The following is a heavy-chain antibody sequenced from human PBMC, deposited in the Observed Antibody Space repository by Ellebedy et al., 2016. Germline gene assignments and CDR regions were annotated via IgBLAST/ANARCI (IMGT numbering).Heavy chain of an antibody. V-gene: IGHV1-69*10. CDR2: IIPILGIA. CDR3: AFYCGGDCYSWGGGAFDI. J-gene: IGHJ3*02. D-gene: IGHD2-21*02. Sequence: ASVKVSCKASGGTFSSYAISWVRQAPGQGLEWMGGIIPILGIANYAQKFQGRVTITADKSTSTAYMELSSLRSEDTAVYYCAFYCGGDCYSWGGGAFDIWGQGTMVTVSS. CDR1: GGTFSSYA.